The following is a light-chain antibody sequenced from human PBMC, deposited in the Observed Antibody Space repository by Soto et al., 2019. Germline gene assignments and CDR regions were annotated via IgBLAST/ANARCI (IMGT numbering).Light chain of an antibody. J-gene: IGLJ1*01. CDR2: EVS. V-gene: IGLV2-14*01. CDR3: NSYTSSTAXV. CDR1: SSDVGRYNY. Sequence: QSALTQPASVSGSPVQSITVSCTGASSDVGRYNYVSWYQLHPGKAPKLIIYEVSNRPSGVSNRFSGSKSGNTASLTISGLRAEDEADYYCNSYTSSTAXVFGTGTKVT.